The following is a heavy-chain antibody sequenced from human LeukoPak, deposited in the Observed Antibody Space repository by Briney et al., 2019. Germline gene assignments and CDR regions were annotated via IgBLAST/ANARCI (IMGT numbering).Heavy chain of an antibody. D-gene: IGHD1-26*01. Sequence: GGSLRLSCAASGFTFSSYAMSWVRQAPGKGLEWVSAISGSGGSTYYADSVKGRFAISRDNSKNTLYLQMNSLRAEDTAVYYCATHNSGSYLYYFDYWGQGTLVTVSS. J-gene: IGHJ4*02. CDR2: ISGSGGST. CDR1: GFTFSSYA. V-gene: IGHV3-23*01. CDR3: ATHNSGSYLYYFDY.